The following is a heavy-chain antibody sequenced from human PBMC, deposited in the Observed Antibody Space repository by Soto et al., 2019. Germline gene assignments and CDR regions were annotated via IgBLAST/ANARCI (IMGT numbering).Heavy chain of an antibody. J-gene: IGHJ6*02. CDR3: ARDLWGYCGTDCYPLDV. D-gene: IGHD2-21*02. Sequence: QVRLQESGPGLVKPSETLSLTCTVSGGPISSAYWSWIRQPPGKGLEWIGYMYKTGSTVYNPSLKSRVTISVDTSKNQFYLKVNSVTAADTAVYYCARDLWGYCGTDCYPLDVWGQGTTVTVSS. V-gene: IGHV4-59*01. CDR1: GGPISSAY. CDR2: MYKTGST.